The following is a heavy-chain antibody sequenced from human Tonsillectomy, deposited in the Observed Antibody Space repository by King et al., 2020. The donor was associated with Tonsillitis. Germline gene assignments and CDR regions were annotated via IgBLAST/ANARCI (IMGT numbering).Heavy chain of an antibody. CDR2: INQDGSEK. Sequence: VQLVESGGGLVQPGGSLRLSCEGSGFTFRSYWMSWVRQAPGKGLEWVGNINQDGSEKYYVGSVKGRFTISRENAKDSLYLQMNSLRAEDTAVYYGARVAGSYSNYMGVWGKGTTVTVSS. CDR1: GFTFRSYW. J-gene: IGHJ6*03. V-gene: IGHV3-7*03. CDR3: ARVAGSYSNYMGV. D-gene: IGHD1-26*01.